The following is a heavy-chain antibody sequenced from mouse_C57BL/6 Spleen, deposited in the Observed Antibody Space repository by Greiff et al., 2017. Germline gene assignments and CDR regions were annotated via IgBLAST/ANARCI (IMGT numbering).Heavy chain of an antibody. CDR3: ARTGLVYYDAMDY. J-gene: IGHJ4*01. Sequence: QVQLQQPGAELVKPGASVKLSCKASGYTFTSYWMHWVKQRPGQGLEWIGMIHPNSGSTNYNEKFKSKATLTVDKSSSTAYMQLSSLTSEDSAVYYCARTGLVYYDAMDYWGQGTSVTVSS. V-gene: IGHV1-64*01. CDR1: GYTFTSYW. D-gene: IGHD3-1*01. CDR2: IHPNSGST.